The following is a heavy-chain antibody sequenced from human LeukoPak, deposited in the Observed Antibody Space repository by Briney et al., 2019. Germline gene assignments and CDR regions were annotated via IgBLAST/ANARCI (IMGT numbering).Heavy chain of an antibody. CDR3: AKRGVVIRVILVGFHKEAYYFDS. J-gene: IGHJ4*02. CDR1: GTTLSNYG. D-gene: IGHD3-10*01. CDR2: ISGSGGGT. Sequence: GGSLRLSCAVSGTTLSNYGMSWVRQAPGKGLEWVAGISGSGGGTNYADSVKGRFTISRDNFKNTLYLQINSLRAEDTAVYFCAKRGVVIRVILVGFHKEAYYFDSWGQGALVTVSS. V-gene: IGHV3-23*01.